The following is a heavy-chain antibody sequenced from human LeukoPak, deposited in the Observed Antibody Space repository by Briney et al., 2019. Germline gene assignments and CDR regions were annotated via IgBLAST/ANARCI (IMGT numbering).Heavy chain of an antibody. CDR1: GFTFSSYA. D-gene: IGHD5-24*01. CDR2: ISTTGGST. Sequence: PGGSLRLSCAASGFTFSSYAMRWVRQAPGMGLEWVSSISTTGGSTYYADSVKGRFTISRDNSKNTISLQMNSLRAEDTAVYYCAKDRPMKMDTPLSYFDYWGRGTLVTVSS. J-gene: IGHJ4*02. CDR3: AKDRPMKMDTPLSYFDY. V-gene: IGHV3-23*01.